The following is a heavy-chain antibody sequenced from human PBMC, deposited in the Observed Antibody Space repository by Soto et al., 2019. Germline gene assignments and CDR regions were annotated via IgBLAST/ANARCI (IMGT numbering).Heavy chain of an antibody. CDR1: GGSISSYY. D-gene: IGHD5-12*01. CDR2: IYYSGST. V-gene: IGHV4-59*01. J-gene: IGHJ5*02. CDR3: ARDLEDIAGSQNNWFDP. Sequence: SETLSLTCTVSGGSISSYYWSWIRQPPGKGLEWIGYIYYSGSTNYNPSLKSRVTISVDTSKNQFSLKLSSVTAADTAVYYCARDLEDIAGSQNNWFDPWGQGTLVTVSS.